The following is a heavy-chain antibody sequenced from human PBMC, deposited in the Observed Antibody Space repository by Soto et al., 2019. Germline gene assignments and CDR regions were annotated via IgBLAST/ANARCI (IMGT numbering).Heavy chain of an antibody. CDR2: INHSGST. CDR3: AALDCSSTSCYGGDWFDP. D-gene: IGHD2-2*01. V-gene: IGHV4-34*01. CDR1: GGSLSDYY. J-gene: IGHJ5*02. Sequence: QVQLQQWGAGLLKPSETLSLTCGVYGGSLSDYYWSWIRQPPEKGLEWIGEINHSGSTNYNPSLKSRFTISVDTSNNQFSLKLSSVTAADTAVYYCAALDCSSTSCYGGDWFDPWGQGTLVTVSS.